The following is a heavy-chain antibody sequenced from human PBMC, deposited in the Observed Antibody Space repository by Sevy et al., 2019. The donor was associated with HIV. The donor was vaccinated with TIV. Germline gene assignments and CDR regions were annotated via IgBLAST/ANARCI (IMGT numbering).Heavy chain of an antibody. Sequence: GGSLRLSYAASGFTFSSYWMSWVRQAPGKGPEWVANIKQDGSEKYYVDSVKGRFTISRDNAKNSLYLQMNSLRAEDTAVYYCARDRVYYYGSGSYTYYFDYWGQGTLVTVSS. D-gene: IGHD3-10*01. J-gene: IGHJ4*02. CDR1: GFTFSSYW. CDR2: IKQDGSEK. V-gene: IGHV3-7*01. CDR3: ARDRVYYYGSGSYTYYFDY.